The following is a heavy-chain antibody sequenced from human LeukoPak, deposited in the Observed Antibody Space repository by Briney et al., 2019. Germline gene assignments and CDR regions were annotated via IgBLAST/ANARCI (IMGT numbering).Heavy chain of an antibody. CDR3: ARALQVGATSSFDY. V-gene: IGHV1-46*01. CDR2: INPSGGST. J-gene: IGHJ4*02. Sequence: ASVKVSCKASGYTFTSYYMHWVRQAPGQGLEWMGIINPSGGSTSYAQKFQGRVTMTTDTSTSTAYMELRSLRSDDTAVYYCARALQVGATSSFDYWGQGTLVTVSS. CDR1: GYTFTSYY. D-gene: IGHD1-26*01.